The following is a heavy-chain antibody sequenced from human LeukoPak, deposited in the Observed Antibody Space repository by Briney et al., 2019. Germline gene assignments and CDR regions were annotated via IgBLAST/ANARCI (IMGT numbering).Heavy chain of an antibody. Sequence: SETLSLTCTVSGGSINSYWSWIRQPAGKGLEWIGRISGSGTITYNPALQSRLSISIDTSKNQFSLKLMSVTAADTAVYYCVRSGWDYGDYVYYFDYWGQGTLVTVSS. J-gene: IGHJ4*02. CDR1: GGSINSY. CDR3: VRSGWDYGDYVYYFDY. CDR2: ISGSGTI. V-gene: IGHV4-4*07. D-gene: IGHD4-17*01.